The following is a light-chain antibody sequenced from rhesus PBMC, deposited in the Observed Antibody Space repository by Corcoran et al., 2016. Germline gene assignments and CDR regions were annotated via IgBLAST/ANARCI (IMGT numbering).Light chain of an antibody. V-gene: IGKV1-69*01. CDR2: RAS. CDR3: QQHDNSPFT. Sequence: IQMTQSPSSLSASVGDRVTITCRASQGISTWMAWYQQNPGKAPKLLIYRASNLETEVPSRFSGSGSVTDFTLTSRSLQPEDSATYYCQQHDNSPFTFGPGTKLEIK. CDR1: QGISTW. J-gene: IGKJ3*01.